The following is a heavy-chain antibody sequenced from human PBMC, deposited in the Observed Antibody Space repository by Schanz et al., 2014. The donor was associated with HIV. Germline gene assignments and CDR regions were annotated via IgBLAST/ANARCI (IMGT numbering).Heavy chain of an antibody. V-gene: IGHV1-46*01. Sequence: QVRLVQSGAEVKKPGASVKVSCKASGYTFTGYYMHWVRQAPGQGLEWMGGMIPSFRLRTYAQKFQGRVTIAADEYASTAYMELNSLRSDDTDVYYCAKSPIFGDVIFYGMDVWGQGTTVTVSS. D-gene: IGHD3-3*02. CDR1: GYTFTGYY. CDR3: AKSPIFGDVIFYGMDV. CDR2: MIPSFRLR. J-gene: IGHJ6*02.